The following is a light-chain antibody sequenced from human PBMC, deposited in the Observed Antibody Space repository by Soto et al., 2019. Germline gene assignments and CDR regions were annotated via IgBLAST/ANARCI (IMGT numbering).Light chain of an antibody. Sequence: EIVLTQSPGTLSLTPGQRATLSCRASESISRDYLAWYQQRLGQAPRLLIYGASSGATGIPDRFSGSGSGTDFTLTISRLEPEDFAVYYCQQYNNWPPWTFGQGTKVEIK. CDR2: GAS. CDR3: QQYNNWPPWT. V-gene: IGKV3-20*01. CDR1: ESISRDY. J-gene: IGKJ1*01.